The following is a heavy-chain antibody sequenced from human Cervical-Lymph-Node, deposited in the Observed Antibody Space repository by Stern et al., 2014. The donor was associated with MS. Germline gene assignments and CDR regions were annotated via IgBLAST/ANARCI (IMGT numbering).Heavy chain of an antibody. J-gene: IGHJ4*02. CDR1: GGSISSDNW. V-gene: IGHV4-4*02. CDR2: IYHTGST. Sequence: VHLVESGPGLVKPSGTLSLTCAVSGGSISSDNWWSWVRRPPGKGLQWIGEIYHTGSTNYNPSLERRVTISVDSSKKKSSLRLPFVTAADTAVYYCATIGGGDYWGQGILVTVSS. CDR3: ATIGGGDY. D-gene: IGHD3-3*01.